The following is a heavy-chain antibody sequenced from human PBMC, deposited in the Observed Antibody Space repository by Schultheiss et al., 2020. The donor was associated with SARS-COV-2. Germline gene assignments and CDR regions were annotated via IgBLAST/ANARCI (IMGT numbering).Heavy chain of an antibody. CDR2: INGDGTTT. D-gene: IGHD1-26*01. CDR3: AKGGIVGATPFDY. V-gene: IGHV3-74*01. J-gene: IGHJ4*02. Sequence: GGSLRLSCAASGFTFSNYWMHWVRQAPGKGLMWVSRINGDGTTTNYAGSVKGRFTISRDNSKNTLYLQMNSLRAEDTAVYYCAKGGIVGATPFDYWGQGTLVTVSS. CDR1: GFTFSNYW.